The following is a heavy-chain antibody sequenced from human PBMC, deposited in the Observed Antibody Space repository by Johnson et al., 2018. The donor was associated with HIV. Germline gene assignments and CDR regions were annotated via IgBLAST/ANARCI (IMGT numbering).Heavy chain of an antibody. CDR2: IRYDGSNK. Sequence: VQLVESGGGVVQPGRSLRLSCAASGFTFSSYGMHWVRQAPGKGLEWVAFIRYDGSNKYYANSVKGQFTVSRDNSKNTLYLQMDSLRAEDTAVYYCAILGWGAFDIWGQGTMVTVSS. CDR3: AILGWGAFDI. D-gene: IGHD2-21*01. V-gene: IGHV3-30*02. J-gene: IGHJ3*02. CDR1: GFTFSSYG.